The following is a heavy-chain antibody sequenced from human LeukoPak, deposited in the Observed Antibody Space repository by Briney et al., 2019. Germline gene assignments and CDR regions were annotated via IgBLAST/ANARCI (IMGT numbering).Heavy chain of an antibody. CDR2: IYYSGST. D-gene: IGHD6-13*01. Sequence: SETLSLTCTVSGGSISSSSYYWGWIRQPPGKGLEWIGSIYYSGSTYYNPSLKSRVTISVDTSKKQFSLKLSSVSAADTAVYYCARDVVAAAGTWDYWGQGTLVTVSS. CDR3: ARDVVAAAGTWDY. J-gene: IGHJ4*02. V-gene: IGHV4-39*07. CDR1: GGSISSSSYY.